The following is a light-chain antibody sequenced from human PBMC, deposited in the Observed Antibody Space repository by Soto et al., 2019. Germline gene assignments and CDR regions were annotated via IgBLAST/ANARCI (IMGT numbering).Light chain of an antibody. J-gene: IGLJ2*01. CDR1: SSDVGYYDY. V-gene: IGLV2-14*01. CDR3: GSYTTSTMV. Sequence: QSALTQPASVSGSPGQSITISCTGTSSDVGYYDYVSWYQQHPGKAPKLMIYEVSNRPSGVSYRFSGSKSGNTASLTISGLQAEDEADYYCGSYTTSTMVFGGGTKLTVL. CDR2: EVS.